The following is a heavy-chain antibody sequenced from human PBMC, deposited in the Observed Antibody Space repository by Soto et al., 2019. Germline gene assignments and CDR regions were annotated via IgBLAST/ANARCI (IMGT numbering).Heavy chain of an antibody. CDR3: AKAAGSDYYPVDY. J-gene: IGHJ4*02. D-gene: IGHD3-22*01. CDR1: GFTFSSYA. CDR2: ISVSGGST. Sequence: EVPLLESGGGLVQPGGSLRLSCAASGFTFSSYAMSWFRQAPGKGLEWVSSISVSGGSTYYADSVKGRFTISRDNSKRTLFLHMNSLRAEATAVYYCAKAAGSDYYPVDYWGQGTLVTVSS. V-gene: IGHV3-23*01.